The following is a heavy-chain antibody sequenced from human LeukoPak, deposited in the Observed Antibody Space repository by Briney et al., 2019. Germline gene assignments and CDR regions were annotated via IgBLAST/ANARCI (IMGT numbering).Heavy chain of an antibody. Sequence: PGGSLRLSCAASGFTFSSYWMSWVRQAPGKGPEWVANIKQDGSEKYSVDSVKGRFTISRDNAKNSLYLQMNSLRAEDTAVYYCARDLGSSGWLGYFDLWGHGTLVTVSS. V-gene: IGHV3-7*04. J-gene: IGHJ2*01. CDR3: ARDLGSSGWLGYFDL. CDR2: IKQDGSEK. CDR1: GFTFSSYW. D-gene: IGHD6-19*01.